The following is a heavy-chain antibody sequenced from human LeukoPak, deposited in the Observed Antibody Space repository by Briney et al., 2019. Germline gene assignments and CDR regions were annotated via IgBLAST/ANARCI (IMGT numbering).Heavy chain of an antibody. V-gene: IGHV3-30*18. J-gene: IGHJ4*02. D-gene: IGHD2-21*02. CDR1: GFTFSSYG. Sequence: PGGSLRLSCAASGFTFSSYGMHWVRQAPGKGLEWVAVISYDGSNTYHADSVKGRFTISRDNSKNTVDLQMNNLRVDDTAIYYCAKDHANTPVVTNWGQGILVSVSS. CDR2: ISYDGSNT. CDR3: AKDHANTPVVTN.